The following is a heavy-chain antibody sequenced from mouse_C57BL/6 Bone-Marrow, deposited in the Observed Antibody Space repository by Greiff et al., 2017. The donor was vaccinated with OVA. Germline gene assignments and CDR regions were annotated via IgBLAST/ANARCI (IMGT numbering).Heavy chain of an antibody. D-gene: IGHD2-3*01. CDR3: ARHDGYYGFAY. CDR2: ISSGSSTI. V-gene: IGHV5-17*01. J-gene: IGHJ3*01. Sequence: EVQGVESGGGLVKPGGSLKLSCAASGFTFSDYGMHWVRQAPEKGLEWVAYISSGSSTIYYADTVKGRFTISRDNAKNTLFLQMPSLRSEDTAMYYCARHDGYYGFAYWGQGTLVTVSA. CDR1: GFTFSDYG.